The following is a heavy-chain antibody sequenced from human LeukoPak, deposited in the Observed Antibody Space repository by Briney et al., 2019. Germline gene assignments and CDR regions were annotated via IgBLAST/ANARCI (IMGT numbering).Heavy chain of an antibody. CDR2: IYYRHNT. CDR3: ATHPPYSTSTGWFDP. J-gene: IGHJ5*02. Sequence: WETLSLTCTVSGGSISSYYWSWIRQPPGKGLEWMAYIYYRHNTNHNPSLKSRLPTSLDPSKNQLSLKLSSVTAADTAVYYCATHPPYSTSTGWFDPWAPGTLVTVSS. D-gene: IGHD5-18*01. CDR1: GGSISSYY. V-gene: IGHV4-59*08.